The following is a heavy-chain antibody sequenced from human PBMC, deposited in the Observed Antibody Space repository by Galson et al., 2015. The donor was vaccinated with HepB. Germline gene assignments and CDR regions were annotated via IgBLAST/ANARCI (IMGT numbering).Heavy chain of an antibody. Sequence: SLRLSCAASGFTFSSYSMNWVRQAPGKGLEWVSSISSSSSYIYYADSVKGRFTISRDNAKNSLYLQMNSLRAEDTAVYYCARDNPRNSYYPFDFDYWGQGTLVTVSS. CDR3: ARDNPRNSYYPFDFDY. J-gene: IGHJ4*02. D-gene: IGHD3-10*01. V-gene: IGHV3-21*01. CDR2: ISSSSSYI. CDR1: GFTFSSYS.